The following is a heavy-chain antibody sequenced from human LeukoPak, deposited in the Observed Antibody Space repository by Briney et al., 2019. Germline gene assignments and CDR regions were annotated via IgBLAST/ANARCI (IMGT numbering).Heavy chain of an antibody. CDR1: GGSISSSSYY. CDR2: IYYSGST. J-gene: IGHJ6*03. CDR3: ARVAGSSYGYYYYYYYMDV. Sequence: SETLSLTCTVSGGSISSSSYYWGWIRQPPGKGLEWIGSIYYSGSTYYNPSLKSRVTISVDTSKNQFSLKLSSVTAADTAVYYCARVAGSSYGYYYYYYYMDVWGKGTTVTVSS. D-gene: IGHD5-18*01. V-gene: IGHV4-39*07.